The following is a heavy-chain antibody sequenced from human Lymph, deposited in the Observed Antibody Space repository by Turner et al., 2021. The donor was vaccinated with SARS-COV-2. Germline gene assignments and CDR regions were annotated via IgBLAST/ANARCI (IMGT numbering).Heavy chain of an antibody. Sequence: QVQLQESGPRQVKPLETLSLTCTVSGGYMNSNYWSWIRQPPGKRLEWIGYIYYRGSTHYNPSLKSRVTISVDTSKKQFSLKLTSVTAADTAIYYCARETVNNWVDPWGQGILVTVSS. V-gene: IGHV4-59*01. D-gene: IGHD2-21*02. CDR1: GGYMNSNY. J-gene: IGHJ5*02. CDR3: ARETVNNWVDP. CDR2: IYYRGST.